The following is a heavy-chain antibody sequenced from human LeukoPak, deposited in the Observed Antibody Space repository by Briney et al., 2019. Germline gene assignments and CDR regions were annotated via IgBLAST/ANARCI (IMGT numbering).Heavy chain of an antibody. V-gene: IGHV3-11*01. Sequence: GGPVTLSCAPSGFTFSDYYMSWIRQARGKGLEWVSYISTSGSTIYYADSVKGRFTISRDNAKNSLYLQMNSLRAEDTAVYYCARYAFGAYYYGMDVWGQGTTVTVSS. CDR3: ARYAFGAYYYGMDV. D-gene: IGHD3-10*01. CDR1: GFTFSDYY. CDR2: ISTSGSTI. J-gene: IGHJ6*02.